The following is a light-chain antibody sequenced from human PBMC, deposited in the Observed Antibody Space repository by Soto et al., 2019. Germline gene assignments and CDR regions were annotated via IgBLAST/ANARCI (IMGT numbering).Light chain of an antibody. V-gene: IGKV3-20*01. J-gene: IGKJ3*01. CDR1: RHVYINA. CDR3: QQYGASPFT. CDR2: GAS. Sequence: VVLTQSPATLSLSPGETATLSCRASRHVYINALAWYQQKPGRTPTLLIYGASTRATDIPDRFSATGSGTDFSLTISSVEPEDSAVYYCQQYGASPFTFGPGTRVKI.